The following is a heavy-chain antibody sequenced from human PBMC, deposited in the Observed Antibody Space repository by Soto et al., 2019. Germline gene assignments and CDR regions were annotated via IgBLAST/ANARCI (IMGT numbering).Heavy chain of an antibody. CDR3: ARDHNGIGGHNWFDS. CDR2: IFDGGIQK. V-gene: IGHV3-33*01. J-gene: IGHJ5*01. CDR1: GFTFSAHG. D-gene: IGHD3-16*01. Sequence: GSLRLSCAASGFTFSAHGMHWVRQAPGKGPEWVAVIFDGGIQKFYPNSVKGRFTISRDTSKDTLYLDMSGLRAEDTAIYYCARDHNGIGGHNWFDSWGQGTLVTVSS.